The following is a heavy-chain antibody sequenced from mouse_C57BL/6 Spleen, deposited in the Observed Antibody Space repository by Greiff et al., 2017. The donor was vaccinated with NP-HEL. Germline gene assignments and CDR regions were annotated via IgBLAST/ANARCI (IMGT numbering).Heavy chain of an antibody. CDR3: ASLNDY. CDR1: GFTFSSYG. V-gene: IGHV5-6*01. Sequence: EVKLMESGGDLVKPGGSLKLSCAASGFTFSSYGMSWVRQTPDKRLEWVATISSCGSYTYYPDSVKGRFTISRDNAKNTLYLQMSSLKSEDTAMYYCASLNDYWGQGTTLTVSS. CDR2: ISSCGSYT. J-gene: IGHJ2*01.